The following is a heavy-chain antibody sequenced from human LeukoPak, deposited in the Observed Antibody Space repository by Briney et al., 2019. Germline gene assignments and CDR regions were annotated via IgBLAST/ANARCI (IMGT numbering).Heavy chain of an antibody. CDR1: GYTFTSYG. D-gene: IGHD4-17*01. J-gene: IGHJ6*02. CDR2: LKLYDGSI. CDR3: ARARGDYVGMRYGMDV. V-gene: IGHV1-46*01. Sequence: ASVKVSCKASGYTFTSYGISWVRQAPGQGLEWIGVLKLYDGSISHAQKFQGRVTMTSDTSTSTVYMELSSLRSEDTAVYFCARARGDYVGMRYGMDVWGQGTTVTVSS.